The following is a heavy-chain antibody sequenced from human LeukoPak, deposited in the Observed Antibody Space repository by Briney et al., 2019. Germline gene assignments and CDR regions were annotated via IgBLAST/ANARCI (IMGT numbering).Heavy chain of an antibody. CDR1: VYTLTELS. CDR3: ATDQTSCSNYPRGWDF. Sequence: ASVEVSCKVSVYTLTELSMHWVRQAPGKGLEWMGGFDPEDGETIYAQKFQGRVTMTEDTSTDTAYMELSSLRSEDTAVYYCATDQTSCSNYPRGWDFWGKGTTVTVSS. V-gene: IGHV1-24*01. J-gene: IGHJ6*04. D-gene: IGHD4-11*01. CDR2: FDPEDGET.